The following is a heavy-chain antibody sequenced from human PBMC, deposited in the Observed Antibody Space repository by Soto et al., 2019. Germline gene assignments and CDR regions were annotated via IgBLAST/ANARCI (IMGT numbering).Heavy chain of an antibody. CDR2: IYYSGST. J-gene: IGHJ4*02. Sequence: LSLTCTVSGGSISSGGYYWSWIRQHPGKGLEWIGYIYYSGSTYYNPSLKSRVTISVDTSKNQFSLKLSSVTAADTAVYYCARAADFWSGYYGFDYWGQGTLVTVSS. CDR1: GGSISSGGYY. D-gene: IGHD3-3*01. CDR3: ARAADFWSGYYGFDY. V-gene: IGHV4-31*03.